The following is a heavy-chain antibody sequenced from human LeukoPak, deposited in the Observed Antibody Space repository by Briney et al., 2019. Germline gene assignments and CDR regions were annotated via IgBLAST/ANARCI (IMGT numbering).Heavy chain of an antibody. V-gene: IGHV4-4*07. Sequence: SETLSLTCTVSGGSISSYYWSWIRQPAGKGLEWIGRIYTSGSTNYNPSLKSRVTISVDTSKNQFSLKLSSVTAADTAVYYCASRARWFGELYPWGQGTLVTVSS. CDR2: IYTSGST. D-gene: IGHD3-10*01. CDR1: GGSISSYY. CDR3: ASRARWFGELYP. J-gene: IGHJ5*02.